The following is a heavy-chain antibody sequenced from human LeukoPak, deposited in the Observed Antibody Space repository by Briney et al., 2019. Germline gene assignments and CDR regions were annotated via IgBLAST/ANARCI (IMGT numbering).Heavy chain of an antibody. CDR1: GDSISSNEW. V-gene: IGHV4-4*02. Sequence: SETLSLTCSVSGDSISSNEWWSWVRQPTGKGLEWIGEVFHSGSTNFNPSLKSRVTISVDTSKNQFSLKLNSVTAADTAVYYCARHYGPWGQGTLVTVSS. D-gene: IGHD3-16*01. J-gene: IGHJ5*02. CDR2: VFHSGST. CDR3: ARHYGP.